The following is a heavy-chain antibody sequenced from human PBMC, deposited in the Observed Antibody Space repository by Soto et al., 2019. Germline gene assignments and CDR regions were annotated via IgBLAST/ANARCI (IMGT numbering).Heavy chain of an antibody. CDR3: ARERRYGGNLRYFYYGMDV. CDR2: INHSGST. CDR1: GGSFSGYY. V-gene: IGHV4-34*01. J-gene: IGHJ6*02. Sequence: LSLTCAVYGGSFSGYYWSWIRQPPGKGLEWIGEINHSGSTNYNPSLKSRVTIPVDTSKNQFSLKLSSVTAADTAVYYCARERRYGGNLRYFYYGMDVWGQGTTVTVSS. D-gene: IGHD2-21*02.